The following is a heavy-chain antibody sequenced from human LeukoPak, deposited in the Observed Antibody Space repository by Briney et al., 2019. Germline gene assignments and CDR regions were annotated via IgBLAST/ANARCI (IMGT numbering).Heavy chain of an antibody. CDR2: IESDGGRT. Sequence: GGSLRLSCAASGFTFSHYWRHWVRQAPGKGLGWVLRIESDGGRTDNADSLKGRFTISRDNAKNTLYLEMNSLRAEDTAVYYCARVGHCSSTACFIDYWGQGTLVTVSS. J-gene: IGHJ4*02. CDR1: GFTFSHYW. V-gene: IGHV3-74*01. D-gene: IGHD2-2*01. CDR3: ARVGHCSSTACFIDY.